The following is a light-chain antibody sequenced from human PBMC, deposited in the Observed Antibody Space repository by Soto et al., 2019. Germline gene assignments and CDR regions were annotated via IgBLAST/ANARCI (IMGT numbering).Light chain of an antibody. Sequence: QSVLTQSPSASASLGASVKLTCTLSSGHSSYAIAWHQQQPEKGPRYLMKLDSDGSHTKGVAIPDRFSGSSSGAERYLTISSLQYEDDADYYCQTWGTGIHVVFGGGTKLTVL. CDR2: LDSDGSH. J-gene: IGLJ2*01. CDR1: SGHSSYA. V-gene: IGLV4-69*01. CDR3: QTWGTGIHVV.